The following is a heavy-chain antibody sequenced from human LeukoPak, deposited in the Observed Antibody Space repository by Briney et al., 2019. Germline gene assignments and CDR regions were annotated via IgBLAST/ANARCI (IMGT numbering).Heavy chain of an antibody. CDR2: IFPILGIA. J-gene: IGHJ4*02. V-gene: IGHV1-69*04. CDR3: ARDGWELLGRGNY. D-gene: IGHD1-26*01. Sequence: SVKVSCKASGGTFSSYAISWVRQAPGQGLEWMGRIFPILGIANYAQKFQGRVTITADKSTSTAYMELSSLRSEDTAVYYCARDGWELLGRGNYWGQGTLVTVSS. CDR1: GGTFSSYA.